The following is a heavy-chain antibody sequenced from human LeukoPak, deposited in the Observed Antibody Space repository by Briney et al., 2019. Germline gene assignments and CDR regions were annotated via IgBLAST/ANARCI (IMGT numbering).Heavy chain of an antibody. D-gene: IGHD6-19*01. V-gene: IGHV3-66*01. J-gene: IGHJ4*02. CDR2: IYSGGST. Sequence: GGSLRLSCAASGFTVSSNYMSWVRQAPGKGLEWVSVIYSGGSTYYADSVKGRFTISRDNSKNTLYLQMNSLRAEDTAVYYCARSPDQWLPVEYYFDYWGQGTLVTVSS. CDR1: GFTVSSNY. CDR3: ARSPDQWLPVEYYFDY.